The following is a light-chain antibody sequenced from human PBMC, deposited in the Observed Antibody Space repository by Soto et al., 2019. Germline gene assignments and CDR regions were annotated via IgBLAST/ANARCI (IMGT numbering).Light chain of an antibody. V-gene: IGLV2-11*01. CDR2: DVS. CDR1: RSDVGAFDF. Sequence: QSVLTQPRSVSGSPGQSVTISCTGTRSDVGAFDFVSWYQQHPGKAPKLIIYDVSKRPSGVPGRFSGSKSGNTASLTVSGLQAEDEAVYYCASYAGNSRYVFGTGTKVTVL. J-gene: IGLJ1*01. CDR3: ASYAGNSRYV.